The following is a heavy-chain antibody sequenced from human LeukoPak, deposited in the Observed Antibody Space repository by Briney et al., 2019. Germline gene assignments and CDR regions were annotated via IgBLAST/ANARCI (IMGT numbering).Heavy chain of an antibody. CDR2: IYHSGST. CDR1: GGSISSSNW. J-gene: IGHJ4*02. V-gene: IGHV4-4*02. Sequence: SETLSLTCAVSGGSISSSNWWSWVRQPPGKGLEWIGEIYHSGSTNYNPSLKSRVTISVDTSKNQFSLKLSSVTAADTAVYYCARVADYYESSGYYDYWGQGTLVTVSS. CDR3: ARVADYYESSGYYDY. D-gene: IGHD3-22*01.